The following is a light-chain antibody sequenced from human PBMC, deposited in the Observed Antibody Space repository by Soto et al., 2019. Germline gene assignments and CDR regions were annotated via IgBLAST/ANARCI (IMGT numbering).Light chain of an antibody. CDR3: QQYNNYPRT. CDR2: DAS. Sequence: DIKMTQSPSSVSASVGDRVTITCRASQTISSWLAWYQQKPGKAPKFLIYDASSLESGVPSRFSGSGSGTEFTLTISNLQPDDFATYFCQQYNNYPRTFGQGTKVDIK. J-gene: IGKJ1*01. CDR1: QTISSW. V-gene: IGKV1-5*01.